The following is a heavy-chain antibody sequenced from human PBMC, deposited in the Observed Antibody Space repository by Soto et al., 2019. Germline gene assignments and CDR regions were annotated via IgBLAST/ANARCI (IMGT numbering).Heavy chain of an antibody. Sequence: QVQLVQSGAEVKKPGSSVKVSCKASGGTFSSYAISWVRQAPGQGLEWMGGIIPIFGTANYAQKFQGRVTITADKSTSTAYMELSSLRSEDKAXXXXAAPMSATVTTIGMDVWGQGTTVTVSS. V-gene: IGHV1-69*06. J-gene: IGHJ6*02. CDR1: GGTFSSYA. CDR2: IIPIFGTA. D-gene: IGHD4-4*01. CDR3: AAPMSATVTTIGMDV.